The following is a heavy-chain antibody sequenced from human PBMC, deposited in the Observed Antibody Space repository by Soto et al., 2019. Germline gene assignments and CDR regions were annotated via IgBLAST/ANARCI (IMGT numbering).Heavy chain of an antibody. CDR2: ISGSGGST. V-gene: IGHV3-23*01. CDR1: EFTFSSYA. J-gene: IGHJ4*02. CDR3: AKEALQSAAALAVAGPIFDY. D-gene: IGHD6-19*01. Sequence: GGSLRLSCAASEFTFSSYAMSWVRQAPGKGLEWVSAISGSGGSTYYADSVKGRFTISRDNSKNTLYLQMNSLRAEDTAVYYCAKEALQSAAALAVAGPIFDYWGQGTLVTVSS.